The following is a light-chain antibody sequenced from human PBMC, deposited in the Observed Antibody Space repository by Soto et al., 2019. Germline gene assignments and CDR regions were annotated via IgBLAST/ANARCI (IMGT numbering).Light chain of an antibody. CDR1: QSVSSY. Sequence: ENVINMSLSTLSVPTGERATLSCMASQSVSSYLAWYQQKPGQAPRLLIYDASNRATGIPARFSGSGSGTDFTLTISRLEPEDFTLYYCQVYAILLIPFGQVARLAI. V-gene: IGKV3-11*01. CDR3: QVYAILLIP. CDR2: DAS. J-gene: IGKJ5*01.